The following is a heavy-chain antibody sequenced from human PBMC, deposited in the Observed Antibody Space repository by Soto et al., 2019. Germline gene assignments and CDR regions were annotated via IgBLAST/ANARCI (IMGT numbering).Heavy chain of an antibody. V-gene: IGHV3-23*01. CDR3: EKEHLFVAVAGT. J-gene: IGHJ5*02. D-gene: IGHD6-19*01. CDR1: GFTFSSYA. CDR2: ISGSGGST. Sequence: EVQLLESGGGLVQPGGSLRLSCAASGFTFSSYAMSWFRQAPGKGLEWVSAISGSGGSTYYADSVKGRFTISRDNSKNTLYLQMNCLRAEDTAVYYCEKEHLFVAVAGTWGQGTLVTVSA.